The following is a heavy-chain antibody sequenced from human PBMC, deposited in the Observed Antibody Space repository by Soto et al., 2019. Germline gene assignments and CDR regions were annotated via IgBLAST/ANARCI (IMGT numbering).Heavy chain of an antibody. J-gene: IGHJ5*02. CDR3: ERHRARNWFDT. V-gene: IGHV4-39*01. Sequence: PXETLSLPCIVSGGSISSSRYYWGWIRQPPGKVLEWIVSIYYSGITYYNPSLKSRVTISVDTSKNQFSLKLSPVTAADTAVFYCERHRARNWFDTWGQGTLVTVSS. CDR1: GGSISSSRYY. CDR2: IYYSGIT. D-gene: IGHD6-6*01.